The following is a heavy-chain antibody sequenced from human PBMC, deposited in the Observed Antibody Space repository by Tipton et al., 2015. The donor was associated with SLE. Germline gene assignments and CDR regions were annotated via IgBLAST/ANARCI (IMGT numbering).Heavy chain of an antibody. V-gene: IGHV3-9*01. CDR1: GFTFSSYA. Sequence: RSLRLSCAASGFTFSSYAMSWVRQAPGKGLEWVSGISWDGTSFGYAYSVRGRFTISRDNAKNSLYLQMNSLRAEDTAFYYCAKGGRGGNYFWAMDSWGQGTLVTVSS. D-gene: IGHD1-26*01. CDR3: AKGGRGGNYFWAMDS. J-gene: IGHJ5*01. CDR2: ISWDGTSF.